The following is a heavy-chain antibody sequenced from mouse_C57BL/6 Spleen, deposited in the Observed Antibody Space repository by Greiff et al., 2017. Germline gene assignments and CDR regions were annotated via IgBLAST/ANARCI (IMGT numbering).Heavy chain of an antibody. Sequence: QVQLQQSGAELVKPGASVKISCKASGYAFSSYWMNWVKQRPGKGLEWIGQIYPGGGDTNYNGKFKGKATLTADKSSSTAYMQLSGLTSEDSGVYFCARRYYDAMDYWGQGTSVTVSS. D-gene: IGHD1-1*01. CDR1: GYAFSSYW. CDR3: ARRYYDAMDY. J-gene: IGHJ4*01. V-gene: IGHV1-80*01. CDR2: IYPGGGDT.